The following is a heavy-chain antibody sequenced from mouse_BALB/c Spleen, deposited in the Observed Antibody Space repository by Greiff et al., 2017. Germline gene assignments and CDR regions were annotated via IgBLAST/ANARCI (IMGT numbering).Heavy chain of an antibody. V-gene: IGHV5-6*02. D-gene: IGHD3-3*01. Sequence: DVKLVESGGDLVKPGGSLKLSCAASGFTFSSYGMSWVRQTPDKRLEWVATISSGGSYTYYPDSVKGRFTISRDNAKNTLYLQMSSLKSEDTAMYYCAWAADVDYWGRRTTVTVSS. CDR2: ISSGGSYT. CDR3: AWAADVDY. CDR1: GFTFSSYG. J-gene: IGHJ4*01.